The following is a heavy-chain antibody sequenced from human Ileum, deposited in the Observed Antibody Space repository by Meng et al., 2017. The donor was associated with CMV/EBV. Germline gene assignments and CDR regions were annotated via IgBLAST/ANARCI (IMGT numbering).Heavy chain of an antibody. CDR3: AASQSYDFWSPLDP. CDR2: INWNGGST. CDR1: GFTCADYG. Sequence: SGFTCADYGMSWVRQAPGKGLDWVSVINWNGGSTGYADSVKGRFTISRDNAKTSLYLQMNSLRAEDTALYHCAASQSYDFWSPLDPWGQGTLVTVSS. D-gene: IGHD3-3*01. V-gene: IGHV3-20*01. J-gene: IGHJ5*02.